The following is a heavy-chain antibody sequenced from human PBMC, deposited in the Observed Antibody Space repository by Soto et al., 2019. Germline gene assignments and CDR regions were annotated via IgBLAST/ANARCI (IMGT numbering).Heavy chain of an antibody. CDR3: AREGGTMGAGWFDP. J-gene: IGHJ5*02. CDR2: ISAYNGNT. Sequence: QFQLVQSGAEVKKPGASVKVSFKASGSTFTSYDIRWVRQAPGQGLEWMGWISAYNGNTNYAQKLQDRVTMTTDTSTSTAYMELRSLRSDDTAVYYCAREGGTMGAGWFDPWGQGTLVTVSS. D-gene: IGHD3-10*01. V-gene: IGHV1-18*01. CDR1: GSTFTSYD.